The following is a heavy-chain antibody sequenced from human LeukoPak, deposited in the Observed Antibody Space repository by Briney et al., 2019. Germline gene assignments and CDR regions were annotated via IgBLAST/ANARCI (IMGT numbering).Heavy chain of an antibody. CDR2: IHHSGST. CDR1: GGSVSRSNW. CDR3: AGAGYSYGYYGMDV. J-gene: IGHJ6*02. Sequence: SGTLSLTCAVSGGSVSRSNWWNWVRQPPGKGLEWIGEIHHSGSTNYNPSLKSRVTMSVDKSKNQFSLKLSSVTAADTAVYYCAGAGYSYGYYGMDVWGQGTTVTVSS. D-gene: IGHD5-18*01. V-gene: IGHV4-4*02.